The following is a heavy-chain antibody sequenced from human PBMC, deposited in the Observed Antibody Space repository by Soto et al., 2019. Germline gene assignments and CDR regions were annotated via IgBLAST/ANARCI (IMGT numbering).Heavy chain of an antibody. J-gene: IGHJ5*02. D-gene: IGHD1-1*01. CDR1: GYSFTSHY. CDR2: IYPGGVNI. Sequence: GASVKVSCKAIGYSFTSHYMHWVRQAPGQGLEWMGTIYPGGVNIGYAQKFKGRVTMTKDTSTSTVYMELNSLTSEDTAVYYCAKDXSWHDLVWXFDPWG. V-gene: IGHV1-46*03. CDR3: AKDXSWHDLVWXFDP.